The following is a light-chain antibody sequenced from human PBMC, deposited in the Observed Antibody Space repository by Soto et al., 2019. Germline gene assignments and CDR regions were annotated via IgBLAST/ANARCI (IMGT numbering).Light chain of an antibody. CDR3: QQYNSYPYT. CDR1: QSISSW. J-gene: IGKJ2*01. Sequence: DIQMTQSPSTLSASVGDRVTITCRASQSISSWLAWYQQKPGKAPKLLIYKASSLESGVPSWFSGSGSGTEFTLTISCLQPDDFATYYCQQYNSYPYTFGQWTKLEIK. V-gene: IGKV1-5*03. CDR2: KAS.